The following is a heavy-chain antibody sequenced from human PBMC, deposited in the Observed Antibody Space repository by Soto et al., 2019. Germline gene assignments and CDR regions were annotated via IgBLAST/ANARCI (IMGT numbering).Heavy chain of an antibody. CDR2: IYYSGST. D-gene: IGHD6-13*01. CDR3: AGYSSSYGAFEI. CDR1: GGSISSSSYY. V-gene: IGHV4-39*01. J-gene: IGHJ3*02. Sequence: QLQLQESCPGLVTPSETLSRTCTVSGGSISSSSYYWGWIRQPPGKGLEWIGSIYYSGSTYYNPSPKSRVTISVDTSKNQFSLKLSSVTAADTAVYYCAGYSSSYGAFEIWGQGTMVTVSS.